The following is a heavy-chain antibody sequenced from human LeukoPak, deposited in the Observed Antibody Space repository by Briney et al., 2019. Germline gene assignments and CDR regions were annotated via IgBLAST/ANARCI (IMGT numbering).Heavy chain of an antibody. Sequence: SETLSLTCTVSGYSISSGYYWGWIRQPPGKGLEWIGSIYHSGSTYYNPSLKSRVTISVDTSKNQFSLKLSSVTAADTAVYYCAREGRQQLYYYYMDVWGKGTTVTVSS. V-gene: IGHV4-38-2*02. CDR3: AREGRQQLYYYYMDV. CDR2: IYHSGST. CDR1: GYSISSGYY. D-gene: IGHD6-13*01. J-gene: IGHJ6*03.